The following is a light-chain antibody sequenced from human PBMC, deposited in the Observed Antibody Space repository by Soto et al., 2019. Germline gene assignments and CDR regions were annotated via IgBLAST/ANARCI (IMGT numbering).Light chain of an antibody. CDR3: QQRINWPRWT. CDR2: DAS. V-gene: IGKV3-11*01. J-gene: IGKJ1*01. CDR1: QSVSSY. Sequence: EIVLTQSPATLSLSPGERATLSCRASQSVSSYLAWYQQKPGQAPRLLIYDASNRASGIPARFSGSGSGTDFTLTISSLEPEDFAVYYCQQRINWPRWTFGQGTKVEIK.